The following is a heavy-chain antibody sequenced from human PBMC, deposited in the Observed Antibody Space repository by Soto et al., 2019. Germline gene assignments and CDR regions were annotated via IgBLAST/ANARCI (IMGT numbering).Heavy chain of an antibody. V-gene: IGHV3-53*04. CDR1: GFTVSSNY. Sequence: GESLKISCAASGFTVSSNYMSWVRQAPGKGLEWVSVIYSGGSTYYADSVKGRFTISRHNSKNTLYLQMNSLRAEDTAVYYCARAYGSGPYYYYYMDVWGKGTTVTVSS. D-gene: IGHD3-10*01. CDR2: IYSGGST. CDR3: ARAYGSGPYYYYYMDV. J-gene: IGHJ6*03.